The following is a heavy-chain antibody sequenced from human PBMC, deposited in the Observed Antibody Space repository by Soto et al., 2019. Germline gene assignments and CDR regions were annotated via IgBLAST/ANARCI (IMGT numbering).Heavy chain of an antibody. CDR2: ISVSGGST. CDR1: GFTFSNYA. CDR3: TKPGDPISFYYYYMDV. J-gene: IGHJ6*03. Sequence: PGGFLRLSCAASGFTFSNYAMSWVRQAPGKGLEWVSAISVSGGSTYYADSVKGRFTISRDNSKNTLYLQMNSLRADDTAVYYCTKPGDPISFYYYYMDVWGKGTTVTVSS. V-gene: IGHV3-23*01. D-gene: IGHD2-21*02.